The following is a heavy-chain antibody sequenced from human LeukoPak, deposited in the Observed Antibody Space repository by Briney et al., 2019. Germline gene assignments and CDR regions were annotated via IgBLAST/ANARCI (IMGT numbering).Heavy chain of an antibody. V-gene: IGHV3-33*06. CDR1: GFTFSSYG. CDR3: AKAASSSWPSYYYGMDV. CDR2: IWYDGSNK. J-gene: IGHJ6*02. D-gene: IGHD6-13*01. Sequence: GGSLRLSCAASGFTFSSYGMHWVRQAPGKGLEWVAVIWYDGSNKYYADSVKGRFTISRDNSKNTLYLQMNSLRAEDTAVYYCAKAASSSWPSYYYGMDVWGQGTTVTVSS.